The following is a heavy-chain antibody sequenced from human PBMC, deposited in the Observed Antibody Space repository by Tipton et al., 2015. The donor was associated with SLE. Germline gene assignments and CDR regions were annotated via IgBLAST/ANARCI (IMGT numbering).Heavy chain of an antibody. Sequence: TLSLTCAVSGHSISNDNWWGWIRQPPGKGLEWIGYIYYSGSTNYNPSLKSRVTISVDTSKNQFSLKLSSVTAADTAVYYCARDHLPGGYYYYMDVWGKGTTVTVSS. CDR1: GHSISNDNW. D-gene: IGHD3-10*01. V-gene: IGHV4-28*03. J-gene: IGHJ6*03. CDR2: IYYSGST. CDR3: ARDHLPGGYYYYMDV.